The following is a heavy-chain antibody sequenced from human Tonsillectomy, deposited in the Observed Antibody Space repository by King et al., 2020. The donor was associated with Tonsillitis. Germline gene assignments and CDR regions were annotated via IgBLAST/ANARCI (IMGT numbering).Heavy chain of an antibody. CDR3: AIELRTSYHIRRGGMDV. Sequence: QLQESGPGLVKPSETLSLTCTVTGGSTRTYYRSWIRQPPGKGLEWIGYVHDSGSTKYNPSLKSRVTISEDKSKNQFSLKLTSVTAADTAVYYCAIELRTSYHIRRGGMDVWGQGTTVTVSS. D-gene: IGHD3-10*01. CDR1: GGSTRTYY. CDR2: VHDSGST. V-gene: IGHV4-59*01. J-gene: IGHJ6*02.